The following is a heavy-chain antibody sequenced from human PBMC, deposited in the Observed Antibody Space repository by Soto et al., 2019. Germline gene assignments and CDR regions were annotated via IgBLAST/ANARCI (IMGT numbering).Heavy chain of an antibody. CDR2: IFYTGST. J-gene: IGHJ4*02. V-gene: IGHV4-30-4*01. Sequence: SETLSLTCTVSGGSISSGDYYWNWIRQPPGKGLEWIGHIFYTGSTYYKPSLKSRLTISLDTSKNQFSLKLSSVTAADTAVYYCAREFNDQADFTMVRGVLHYFDYWGQGTLVTVSS. CDR1: GGSISSGDYY. D-gene: IGHD3-10*01. CDR3: AREFNDQADFTMVRGVLHYFDY.